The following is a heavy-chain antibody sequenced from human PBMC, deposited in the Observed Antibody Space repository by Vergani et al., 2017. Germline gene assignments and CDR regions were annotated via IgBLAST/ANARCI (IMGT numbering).Heavy chain of an antibody. Sequence: EVQLVESGGGLVKRGGSLRLSCAASGFTFSSYAMTWVRLAPGKGLQWVSAISGSGGNTFYTDSVKGRFTISRDNSKDTLYLQMNSLRVEDTAIYYCVRLPRGPWNFDLWGRGTLITVSS. V-gene: IGHV3-23*04. CDR3: VRLPRGPWNFDL. CDR1: GFTFSSYA. J-gene: IGHJ2*01. CDR2: ISGSGGNT.